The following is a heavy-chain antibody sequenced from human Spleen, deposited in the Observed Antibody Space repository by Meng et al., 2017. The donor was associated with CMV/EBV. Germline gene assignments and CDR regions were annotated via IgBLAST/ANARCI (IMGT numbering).Heavy chain of an antibody. CDR1: GYNFTNYY. CDR2: INPSGGGT. J-gene: IGHJ4*02. D-gene: IGHD5-18*01. CDR3: ARDQPPSGTAMVGYYFDH. Sequence: ASVKVSCQTSGYNFTNYYMHWVRQAPGQGLEWMGIINPSGGGTRYAQKFQGRITMTRDTSTSTIYMELSSLRSEDTAVYYCARDQPPSGTAMVGYYFDHWGQGTLVTVSS. V-gene: IGHV1-46*01.